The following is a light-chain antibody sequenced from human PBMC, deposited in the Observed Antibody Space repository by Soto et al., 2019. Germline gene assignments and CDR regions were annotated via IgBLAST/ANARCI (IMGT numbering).Light chain of an antibody. CDR1: QDISEY. Sequence: DIQLTQSPSLLSASVGDRVTITCRASQDISEYLAWYQQKPGKAPKVVIYAASTLPTGVPARFSGSGSGTEFSLQVNSLQPEDFATYYCRQFNSFPNTFGQGT. V-gene: IGKV1-9*01. J-gene: IGKJ2*01. CDR3: RQFNSFPNT. CDR2: AAS.